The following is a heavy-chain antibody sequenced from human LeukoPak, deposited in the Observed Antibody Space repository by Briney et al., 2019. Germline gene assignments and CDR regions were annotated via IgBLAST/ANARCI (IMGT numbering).Heavy chain of an antibody. D-gene: IGHD1-1*01. CDR3: ARRSRTNFDY. Sequence: PGGSLRLSCAASGFTFSSYEMNWVRQAPGKGLEWVSYISSSGSTIYYADSVKGRFTISRDNAKNSLYLQMNSLRDEDTAVYYCARRSRTNFDYWGQGTLVTVSS. V-gene: IGHV3-48*03. J-gene: IGHJ4*02. CDR1: GFTFSSYE. CDR2: ISSSGSTI.